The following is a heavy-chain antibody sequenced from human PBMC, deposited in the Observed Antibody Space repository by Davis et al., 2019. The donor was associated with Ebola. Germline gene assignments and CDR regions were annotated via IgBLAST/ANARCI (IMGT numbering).Heavy chain of an antibody. CDR2: INHSGST. Sequence: MPSETLSLACAVYGGSFSGYYWSWIRQPPGKGLEWIGEINHSGSTNYNPSLKSRVTISVDTSKNQFSLKLRSVTAADTAGYYCERGGDSSSWYYYYGMDVWGQGTTVTVSS. V-gene: IGHV4-34*01. J-gene: IGHJ6*02. CDR3: ERGGDSSSWYYYYGMDV. D-gene: IGHD6-13*01. CDR1: GGSFSGYY.